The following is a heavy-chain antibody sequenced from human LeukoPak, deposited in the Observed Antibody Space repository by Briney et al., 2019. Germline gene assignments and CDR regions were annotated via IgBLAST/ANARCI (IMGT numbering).Heavy chain of an antibody. CDR2: INPNSGGT. CDR3: ARDIVTITAFDM. Sequence: ASVKVSCKASGYTFTGYYMHWVRQAPGQGLEWMGWINPNSGGTNYAQKFQGRVTMTRDTSISTAYMELSRLGSDDTAVYYCARDIVTITAFDMGGQGTMVTVSS. D-gene: IGHD3-9*01. V-gene: IGHV1-2*02. CDR1: GYTFTGYY. J-gene: IGHJ3*02.